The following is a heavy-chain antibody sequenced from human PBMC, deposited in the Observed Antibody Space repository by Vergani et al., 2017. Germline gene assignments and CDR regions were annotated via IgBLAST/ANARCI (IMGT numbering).Heavy chain of an antibody. CDR1: GESFSSFY. V-gene: IGHV4-34*02. J-gene: IGHJ4*02. CDR2: INNDGHT. D-gene: IGHD2-8*02. CDR3: AVRPRVNLVGGEIVTKRTFDY. Sequence: QVQLQQWGAGVVKPSGTLSLTCAVFGESFSSFYWSGIRQPPGKGLEWIGEINNDGHTNYNPSLESRVTVSRDTAKNQFSLSLMSVTAADTAMYYCAVRPRVNLVGGEIVTKRTFDYWSQGSLVTVSS.